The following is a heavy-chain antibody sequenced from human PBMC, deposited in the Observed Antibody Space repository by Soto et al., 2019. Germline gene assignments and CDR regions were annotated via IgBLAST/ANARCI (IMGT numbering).Heavy chain of an antibody. CDR1: GGSFSGYY. D-gene: IGHD5-18*01. Sequence: SETLSLTCAVYGGSFSGYYWSWIRQPPGKGLEWIGEINHSGSTNYNPSLKSRVTISVDTSKNQFSLKLSSVTAADTAVYYCATRGYSYAFDYWGQGTLVTVSS. CDR2: INHSGST. V-gene: IGHV4-34*01. CDR3: ATRGYSYAFDY. J-gene: IGHJ4*02.